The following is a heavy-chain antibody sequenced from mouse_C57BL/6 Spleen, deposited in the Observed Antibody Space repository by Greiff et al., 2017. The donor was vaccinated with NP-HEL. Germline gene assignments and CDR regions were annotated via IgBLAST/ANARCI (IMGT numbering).Heavy chain of an antibody. D-gene: IGHD2-5*01. CDR3: ARTRYSNPYWYFDV. J-gene: IGHJ1*03. V-gene: IGHV2-9-1*01. Sequence: VNVVESGPGLVAPSQSLSITCTVSGFSLTSYAISWVRQPPGKGLEWLGVIWTGGGTNYNSALKSRLSISKDNSKSQVFLKMNSLQTDDTARYYCARTRYSNPYWYFDVWGTGTTVTVSS. CDR2: IWTGGGT. CDR1: GFSLTSYA.